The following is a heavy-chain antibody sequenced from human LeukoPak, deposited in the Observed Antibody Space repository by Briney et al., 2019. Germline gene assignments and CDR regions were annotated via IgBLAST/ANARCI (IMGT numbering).Heavy chain of an antibody. J-gene: IGHJ4*02. CDR3: ATLSSYYYDSSSYYNIINYFDY. D-gene: IGHD3-22*01. V-gene: IGHV1-2*06. CDR2: INPNSGGT. Sequence: ASVKVSCKASGYTFTGYYMHWVRQAPGQGLEWMGRINPNSGGTNYAQKFQGRVTMTRDTSISTAYMELSRLRSDDTAVYYCATLSSYYYDSSSYYNIINYFDYWGQGTLVTVSS. CDR1: GYTFTGYY.